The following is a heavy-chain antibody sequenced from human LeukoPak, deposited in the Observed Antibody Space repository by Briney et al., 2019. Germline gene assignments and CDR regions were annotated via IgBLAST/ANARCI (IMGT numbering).Heavy chain of an antibody. CDR2: IKQDGSEK. J-gene: IGHJ6*02. CDR3: ARDYVLTIFGMVITAVPDYYYYGMDV. V-gene: IGHV3-7*01. CDR1: GFTFSSYW. D-gene: IGHD3-3*01. Sequence: SGGSLRLSCAASGFTFSSYWMSWVRQAPGKGLEWVANIKQDGSEKYYVDSVKGRFTISRDNAKNSLYLQMNSLRAEATAVYYCARDYVLTIFGMVITAVPDYYYYGMDVWGQGTTVTVSS.